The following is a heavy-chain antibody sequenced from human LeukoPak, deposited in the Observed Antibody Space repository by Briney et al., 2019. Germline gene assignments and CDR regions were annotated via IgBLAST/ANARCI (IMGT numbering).Heavy chain of an antibody. V-gene: IGHV4-30-2*01. Sequence: SETLSLTCAVSGGSISSGGYSWSWIRQPPGKGQEWIGYIYHSGSTYYNPSLKSRVTISVDRSKNQFSLKLSSVTAADTAVYYCARGSGWFDPWGQGTLVTVSS. CDR2: IYHSGST. CDR1: GGSISSGGYS. J-gene: IGHJ5*02. CDR3: ARGSGWFDP.